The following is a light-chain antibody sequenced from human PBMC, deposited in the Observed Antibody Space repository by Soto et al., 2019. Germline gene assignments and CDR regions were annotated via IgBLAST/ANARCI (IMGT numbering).Light chain of an antibody. CDR3: HKYDSAPFT. CDR2: AAS. V-gene: IGKV1-27*01. Sequence: DIQMTQSPSSLSASVGDRVTITCRASQGVSDYLAWYQQKPGKTPKLLIYAASSLQSGVPSRFSGSGSGTYFTLTISSLQPEDAATYYCHKYDSAPFTFGPGTKVHIK. J-gene: IGKJ3*01. CDR1: QGVSDY.